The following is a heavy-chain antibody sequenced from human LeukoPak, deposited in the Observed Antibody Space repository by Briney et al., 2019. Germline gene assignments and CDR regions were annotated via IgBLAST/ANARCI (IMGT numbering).Heavy chain of an antibody. D-gene: IGHD3-10*01. CDR1: GYTFSSYE. J-gene: IGHJ3*02. Sequence: ASVKVSCKASGYTFSSYEINWVRQATGQGLEWMGWMNPNSANAGYAQKFQGRVTMTRNTSIGTVYMEVGSLRLEDTAVYYCTRNYGSGGYIALDIWGQGTMVTVSS. CDR2: MNPNSANA. CDR3: TRNYGSGGYIALDI. V-gene: IGHV1-8*01.